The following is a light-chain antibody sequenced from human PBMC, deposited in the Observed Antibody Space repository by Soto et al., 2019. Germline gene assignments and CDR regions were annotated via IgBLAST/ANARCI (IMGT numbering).Light chain of an antibody. J-gene: IGKJ4*01. CDR3: QKYNSAPLT. CDR2: AAS. CDR1: QDISHF. Sequence: DIQMSHSPSSVSASVGDRVTITCRASQDISHFLAWYQQKPGKVPKLLIYAASLLQSGVPSRFSGTGSGTDFTLTISSLQPEDVANYFCQKYNSAPLTFGGGTKV. V-gene: IGKV1-27*01.